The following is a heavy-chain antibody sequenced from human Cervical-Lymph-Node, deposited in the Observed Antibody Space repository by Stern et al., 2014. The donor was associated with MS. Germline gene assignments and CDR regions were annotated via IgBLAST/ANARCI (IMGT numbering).Heavy chain of an antibody. V-gene: IGHV1-3*04. Sequence: QLVQSGAEVKKPGASVKVSCKTAGYNFTDYGIIWVRQAPGQRLEWMGWINTGNGNRRYSQKIQGRVTITRDTSASTAYMELSSLRSEDTAVYYCARTGTVVTSGYYYGMDVWGQGTPVTVSS. J-gene: IGHJ6*02. CDR1: GYNFTDYG. D-gene: IGHD4-23*01. CDR3: ARTGTVVTSGYYYGMDV. CDR2: INTGNGNR.